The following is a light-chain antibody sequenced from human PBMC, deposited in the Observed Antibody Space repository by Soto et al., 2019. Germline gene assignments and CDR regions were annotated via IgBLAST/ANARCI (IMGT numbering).Light chain of an antibody. V-gene: IGKV2-28*01. CDR3: MQALQIRVE. CDR1: QSLLHSNGYNY. CDR2: LGS. J-gene: IGKJ1*01. Sequence: DGVMTQFPLSLSVTPGEPASISCRSSQSLLHSNGYNYLDWYVQKPGQSPQLLIYLGSNRASGVPYRFSSSGSGTDFTLKISRVEAEDVGVYYCMQALQIRVEFGQGTKVEIK.